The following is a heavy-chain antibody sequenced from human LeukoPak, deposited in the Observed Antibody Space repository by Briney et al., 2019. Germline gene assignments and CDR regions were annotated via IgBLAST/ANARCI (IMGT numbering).Heavy chain of an antibody. D-gene: IGHD6-13*01. CDR1: GGSLSGYY. CDR3: TRIPARSSSSWTINWFDP. V-gene: IGHV4-34*01. J-gene: IGHJ5*02. CDR2: INHSGST. Sequence: PSETLSLTCAVYGGSLSGYYWSWIRQPPGKGLEWIGEINHSGSTNYNPSLKSRVTISVDTSKNQFSLKLSSVTAADTAVYYCTRIPARSSSSWTINWFDPWGQGTLVTVSS.